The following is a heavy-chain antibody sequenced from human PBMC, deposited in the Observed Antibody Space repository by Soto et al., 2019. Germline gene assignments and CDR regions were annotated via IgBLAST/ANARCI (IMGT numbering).Heavy chain of an antibody. D-gene: IGHD3-10*01. CDR1: GFTFSSYA. J-gene: IGHJ4*02. CDR2: ISYDGSNK. V-gene: IGHV3-30-3*01. CDR3: ARGHPGYFDY. Sequence: GGSLRLSCAASGFTFSSYAMHWVRQAPGKGLEWVAVISYDGSNKYYADSVKGRFTISRDNSKNTLYLQMNSLRAEDTAVYYCARGHPGYFDYWGQGTLGTVSS.